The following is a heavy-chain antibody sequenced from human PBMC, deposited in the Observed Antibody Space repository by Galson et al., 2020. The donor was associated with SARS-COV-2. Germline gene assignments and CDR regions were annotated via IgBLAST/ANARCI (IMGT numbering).Heavy chain of an antibody. V-gene: IGHV1-2*04. D-gene: IGHD6-13*01. J-gene: IGHJ4*02. CDR2: INPNSGGT. CDR1: GYTFTGYY. Sequence: ASVKVSCKASGYTFTGYYMHWVRQAPGQGLEWMGWINPNSGGTNYAQKFQGWVTMTRDTSISTAYMELSRLRSDDTAVYYCARSRAGTSPGELDYWVQGTLVTVSS. CDR3: ARSRAGTSPGELDY.